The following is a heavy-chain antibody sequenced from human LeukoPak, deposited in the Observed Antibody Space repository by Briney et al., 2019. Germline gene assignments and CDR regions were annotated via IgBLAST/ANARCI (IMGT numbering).Heavy chain of an antibody. J-gene: IGHJ4*02. V-gene: IGHV3-15*01. Sequence: GGSLRLSCAASGFTFSNAWMSWVRQAPGKGLEWVGRIKSKTDGGTTDYAAPVKGRFTISRDESNNTLYLQMNSLKTEDTALYCGTRDRSYGYWGQGTLVTVSS. D-gene: IGHD3-10*01. CDR2: IKSKTDGGTT. CDR3: TRDRSYGY. CDR1: GFTFSNAW.